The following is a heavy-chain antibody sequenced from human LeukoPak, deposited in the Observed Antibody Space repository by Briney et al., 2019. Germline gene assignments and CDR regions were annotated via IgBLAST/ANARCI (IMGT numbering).Heavy chain of an antibody. CDR2: IKQDGSEK. Sequence: PGGSLRLSCATSGFTFSRYWMSWVRQAPGKGLEWVADIKQDGSEKYYVDSVKGRFTISRDNAKNSLYLQMNSLRAEDTAVYYCARGTPFYDFWSGSTKIHYFDYWGQGTLVTVSS. J-gene: IGHJ4*02. CDR3: ARGTPFYDFWSGSTKIHYFDY. CDR1: GFTFSRYW. D-gene: IGHD3-3*01. V-gene: IGHV3-7*01.